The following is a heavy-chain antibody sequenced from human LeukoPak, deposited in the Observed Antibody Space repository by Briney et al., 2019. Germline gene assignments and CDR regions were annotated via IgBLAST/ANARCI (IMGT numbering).Heavy chain of an antibody. CDR3: ARGAGAGYNLQRFDY. J-gene: IGHJ4*02. V-gene: IGHV4-59*08. CDR1: GGSISSYY. D-gene: IGHD5-24*01. Sequence: SETLSLTCTVSGGSISSYYWSWIRQPPGKGLERIGYIYYSGSTKYNPSLKSRVSISVDTSKNQFSLKLSSVTAADTAAYYCARGAGAGYNLQRFDYWGQGTLVTVSS. CDR2: IYYSGST.